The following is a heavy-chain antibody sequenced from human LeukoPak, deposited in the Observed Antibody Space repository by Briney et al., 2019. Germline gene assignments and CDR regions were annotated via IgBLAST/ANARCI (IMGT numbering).Heavy chain of an antibody. D-gene: IGHD1-26*01. J-gene: IGHJ4*02. CDR2: IYYSGSS. Sequence: SETLSLTCTVYGVSLSSYYLSWIRQLPGKGLQWIGFIYYSGSSKYNPSLKSRLTMSLDRSKNQSSLKLSSVTAADTAVYYCARARYSGTYWTRWGQGTLVTVS. V-gene: IGHV4-59*01. CDR3: ARARYSGTYWTR. CDR1: GVSLSSYY.